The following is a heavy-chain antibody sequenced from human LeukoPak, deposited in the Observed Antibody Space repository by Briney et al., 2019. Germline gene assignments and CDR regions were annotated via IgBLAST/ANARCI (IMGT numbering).Heavy chain of an antibody. CDR3: ARDATNYYYYMDV. Sequence: GASVRVSCKASGYTFTSYGISWVRQAPGQGLEWMGWISTYNGNTNYAQKLQGRVTMTTDTSTSTAYMELRSLRSDDTAVYYCARDATNYYYYMDVWGKGTTVTVSS. J-gene: IGHJ6*03. CDR1: GYTFTSYG. CDR2: ISTYNGNT. D-gene: IGHD5-12*01. V-gene: IGHV1-18*01.